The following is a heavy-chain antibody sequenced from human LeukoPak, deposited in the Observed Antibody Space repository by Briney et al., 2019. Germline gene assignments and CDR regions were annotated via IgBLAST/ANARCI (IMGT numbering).Heavy chain of an antibody. CDR1: GFTFSSYV. Sequence: GGSLRLSCAASGFTFSSYVMHWVRQAPGKGLEWVAGISYDGTNKHYADSVKGRFTISRDNSKNTLFLQMNSLRPEDTAVHYCAKRGYSGYDLDYWGQGTLVTVRS. V-gene: IGHV3-30*18. D-gene: IGHD5-12*01. CDR3: AKRGYSGYDLDY. J-gene: IGHJ4*02. CDR2: ISYDGTNK.